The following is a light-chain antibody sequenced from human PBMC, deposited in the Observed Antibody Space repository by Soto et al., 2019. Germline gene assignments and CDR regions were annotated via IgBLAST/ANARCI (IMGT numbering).Light chain of an antibody. V-gene: IGLV1-44*01. CDR3: ASWDDSLNARV. CDR1: TSNIGSNT. Sequence: QSVLTQPPSASGAPGQRVTISCSGSTSNIGSNTVHWYQQLPGTAPKLLIYSHNQRPSGVPDRFSGSKSGTSASLAISGLQSEDEADYYCASWDDSLNARVFGGGTKLTVL. J-gene: IGLJ3*02. CDR2: SHN.